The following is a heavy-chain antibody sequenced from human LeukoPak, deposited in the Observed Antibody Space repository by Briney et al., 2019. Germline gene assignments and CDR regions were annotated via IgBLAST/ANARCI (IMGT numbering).Heavy chain of an antibody. CDR3: ARGHPMVRGVITAFDI. Sequence: SETLSLTCAVYGGSYCGYYWRWIRHPPGKAVEGMGEINHSGSTNYNPSLKRRATISRDTTKHLFSPKLSSVTAADTAVYYCARGHPMVRGVITAFDIWGQGTMVTVSS. CDR2: INHSGST. V-gene: IGHV4-34*01. J-gene: IGHJ3*02. D-gene: IGHD3-10*01. CDR1: GGSYCGYY.